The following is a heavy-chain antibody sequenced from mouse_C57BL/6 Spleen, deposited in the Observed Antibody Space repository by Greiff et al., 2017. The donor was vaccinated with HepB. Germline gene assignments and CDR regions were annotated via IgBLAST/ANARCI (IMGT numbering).Heavy chain of an antibody. J-gene: IGHJ3*01. CDR1: GYAFSSYW. D-gene: IGHD2-3*01. CDR3: ARFYDGYYLAWFAY. V-gene: IGHV1-80*01. CDR2: IYPGDGDT. Sequence: QVQLQQSGAELVKPGASVKISCKASGYAFSSYWMNWVKQRPGKGLEWIGQIYPGDGDTNYNGKFKGKATLTADKSSSTAYMQLSSLTSEDSAVYFCARFYDGYYLAWFAYWGQGTLVTVSA.